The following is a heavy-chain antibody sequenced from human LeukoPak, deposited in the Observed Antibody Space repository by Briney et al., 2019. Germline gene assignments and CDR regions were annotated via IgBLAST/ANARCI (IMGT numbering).Heavy chain of an antibody. V-gene: IGHV1-69*13. CDR1: GGTFSSYA. D-gene: IGHD3-9*01. CDR3: ARSKGFYDILT. Sequence: SVKVSCNASGGTFSSYAISWVRQAPGQGLEWMGGIIPIFGTANYAQKFQGRVTITADESTSTAYMELSSLRSEDTAVYYCARSKGFYDILTWGQGTLVTVSS. CDR2: IIPIFGTA. J-gene: IGHJ4*02.